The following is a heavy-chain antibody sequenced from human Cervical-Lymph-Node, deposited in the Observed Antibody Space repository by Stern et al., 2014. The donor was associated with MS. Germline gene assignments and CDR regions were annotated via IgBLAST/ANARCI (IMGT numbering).Heavy chain of an antibody. CDR2: IYPSDSDV. Sequence: EVQLVESGAEVKKPGESLKISCQGSGYRFTSYWVGWVRQMPGKGLEWMGTIYPSDSDVRYSPSFQGQVTISVDKSNSTAYLQWSSLKASDTGMYYCARQRYFDYWGQGTLVTVSS. V-gene: IGHV5-51*01. J-gene: IGHJ4*02. CDR3: ARQRYFDY. CDR1: GYRFTSYW.